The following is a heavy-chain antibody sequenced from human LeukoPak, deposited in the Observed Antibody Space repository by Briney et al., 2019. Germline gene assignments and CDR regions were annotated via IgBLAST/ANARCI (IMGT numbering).Heavy chain of an antibody. CDR2: IKQDGSEK. CDR1: GFAFSRYW. D-gene: IGHD3-22*01. V-gene: IGHV3-7*01. Sequence: PGGSLRLSCAASGFAFSRYWMSWVRQAPGKGLEWVANIKQDGSEKYYVDSVKGRFTISRDNAKNSLYLQMNSLRAEDTAVYYCARDLSGYYPDYWGQGTLVTVSS. J-gene: IGHJ4*02. CDR3: ARDLSGYYPDY.